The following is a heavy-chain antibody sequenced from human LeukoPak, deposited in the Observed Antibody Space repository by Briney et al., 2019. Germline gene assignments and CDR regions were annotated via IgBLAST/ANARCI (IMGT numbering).Heavy chain of an antibody. D-gene: IGHD3-9*01. V-gene: IGHV1-18*01. CDR2: INTWNGKI. CDR1: GYIFTIYG. Sequence: ASVTVSCRASGYIFTIYGITWVRQAPGQGLEWVGWINTWNGKIHYAQKLQGRVTMTTDTSASTAYMELRSLRSDDTAVYFCARRYCDITSVHTLGNYFDSWGQGTVVTVSS. J-gene: IGHJ4*02. CDR3: ARRYCDITSVHTLGNYFDS.